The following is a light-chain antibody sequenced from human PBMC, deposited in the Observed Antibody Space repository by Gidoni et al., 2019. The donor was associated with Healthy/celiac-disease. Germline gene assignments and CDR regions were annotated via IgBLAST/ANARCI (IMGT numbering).Light chain of an antibody. V-gene: IGLV3-19*01. CDR3: NSRDSSGNVV. CDR1: SLRSYY. CDR2: GKN. J-gene: IGLJ2*01. Sequence: SSELAPGPAGFVGLGQTVRITCQGDSLRSYYASRYQQKPGQAPVLVIYGKNNRPSGIPDRFSGSSSGNTASLTITGAQAEDEADYYCNSRDSSGNVVFGGGTKLTVL.